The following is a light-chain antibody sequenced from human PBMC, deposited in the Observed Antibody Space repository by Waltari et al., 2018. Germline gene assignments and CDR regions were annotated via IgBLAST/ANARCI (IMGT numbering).Light chain of an antibody. CDR2: GGS. Sequence: EIVLTQSPGTLSLSPGERATLSCRASQSVSSAYLAWYQQRPGQAPRLLSYGGSSRATGIPDRFSGSGSGTDFTLTISRLESEDFAVYYCQQYATSRTFGQGTKVEIK. J-gene: IGKJ1*01. CDR1: QSVSSAY. V-gene: IGKV3-20*01. CDR3: QQYATSRT.